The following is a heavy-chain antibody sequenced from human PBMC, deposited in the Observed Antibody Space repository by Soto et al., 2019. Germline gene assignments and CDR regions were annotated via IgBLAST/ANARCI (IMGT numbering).Heavy chain of an antibody. V-gene: IGHV4-59*12. CDR1: GGCISSYY. D-gene: IGHD6-13*01. Sequence: PSETVSLTCTVSGGCISSYYWSWIRQPPGEGLEWIGYIYYSGSTNYNPSLKSRVTISVDTSKNQFSLKLSSVTAADTAVYYCARVGIETRAFDYWGQGTLVTVSS. J-gene: IGHJ4*02. CDR3: ARVGIETRAFDY. CDR2: IYYSGST.